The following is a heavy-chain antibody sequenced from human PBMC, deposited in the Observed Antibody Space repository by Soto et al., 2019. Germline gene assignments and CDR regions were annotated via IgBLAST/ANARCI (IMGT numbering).Heavy chain of an antibody. J-gene: IGHJ4*02. D-gene: IGHD2-21*01. V-gene: IGHV1-18*01. CDR2: ISAYNGNT. Sequence: QVQLVQSGAEVKKPGASVKVSCKASGYTFTNYDISWVRQAPGQGLEWMGWISAYNGNTNYAQKLQGRVTLTTDTSTSTAAMELRSLRSDDTAVYYCAREQSLAREVAPVYWGQGALVTVSS. CDR1: GYTFTNYD. CDR3: AREQSLAREVAPVY.